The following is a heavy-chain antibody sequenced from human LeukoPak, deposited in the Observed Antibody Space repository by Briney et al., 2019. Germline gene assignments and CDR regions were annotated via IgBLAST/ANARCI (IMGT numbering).Heavy chain of an antibody. J-gene: IGHJ4*02. CDR1: GGSISSYY. V-gene: IGHV4-59*01. D-gene: IGHD5-24*01. CDR3: ARGMATNDY. Sequence: SETLSLTSTVSGGSISSYYWSWMRQPPGKGLEWIGYIDYSGSTNYNPSLKSRVTISADTSKNQISLKLSSVTAADTAVYYCARGMATNDYWGQGTLVTVSS. CDR2: IDYSGST.